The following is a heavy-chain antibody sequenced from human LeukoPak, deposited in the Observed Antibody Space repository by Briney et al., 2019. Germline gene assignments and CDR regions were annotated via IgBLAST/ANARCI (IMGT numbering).Heavy chain of an antibody. V-gene: IGHV1-3*01. D-gene: IGHD3-10*01. CDR3: ASPRPNYYGSGSYSTYYYGMDV. CDR2: INAGNGNT. J-gene: IGHJ6*04. Sequence: GASVKVSCKASGYTFTSYAMHWVRQAPGQRLEWMGWINAGNGNTKYSQKFQGRVTITRDTSASTAYMELSSLRSEDTAVYYCASPRPNYYGSGSYSTYYYGMDVRGKGTTVTVSS. CDR1: GYTFTSYA.